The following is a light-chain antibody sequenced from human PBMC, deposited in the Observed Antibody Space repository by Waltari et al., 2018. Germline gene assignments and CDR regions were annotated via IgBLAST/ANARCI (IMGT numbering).Light chain of an antibody. CDR2: DTS. V-gene: IGKV1-39*01. Sequence: TCRASQTIYNSLNWYQHKPGKAPKLLISDTSTLQSGVPSRFSGRGSGTEFTLTISRLQPEDFGTYYCQQSHTLPYTFGQGTKLDI. J-gene: IGKJ2*01. CDR3: QQSHTLPYT. CDR1: QTIYNS.